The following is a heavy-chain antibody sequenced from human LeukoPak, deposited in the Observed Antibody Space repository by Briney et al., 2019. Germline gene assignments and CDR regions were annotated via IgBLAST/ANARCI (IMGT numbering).Heavy chain of an antibody. CDR2: MNPNSGNT. V-gene: IGHV1-8*03. CDR3: ARGRRMKGSGRTERYYYYYYMDV. Sequence: ASVKVSCKASGYTFTSYDINWVRQATGQGLEWMGWMNPNSGNTGYAQKFQGRVTITRNTSISTAYMELGSLRSEDTAVYYCARGRRMKGSGRTERYYYYYYMDVWGKGTTVTVSS. D-gene: IGHD3-10*01. CDR1: GYTFTSYD. J-gene: IGHJ6*03.